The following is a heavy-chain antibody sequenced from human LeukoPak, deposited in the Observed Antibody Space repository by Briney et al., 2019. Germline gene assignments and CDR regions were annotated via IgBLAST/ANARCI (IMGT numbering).Heavy chain of an antibody. CDR1: GGSISSGGYY. D-gene: IGHD4-23*01. Sequence: SQTLSLTCTVSGGSISSGGYYWSWIRQPPGKGLEWIGYIYYSGSTNYNPSLKSRVTISVDTSKNQFSLKLSSVTAADTAVYYCARPVAYDDAFDIWGQGTMVTVSS. V-gene: IGHV4-61*08. J-gene: IGHJ3*02. CDR3: ARPVAYDDAFDI. CDR2: IYYSGST.